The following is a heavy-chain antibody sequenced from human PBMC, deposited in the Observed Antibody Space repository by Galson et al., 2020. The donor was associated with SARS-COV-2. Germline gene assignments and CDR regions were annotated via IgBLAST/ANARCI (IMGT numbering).Heavy chain of an antibody. CDR1: GASISSGSYY. J-gene: IGHJ6*02. CDR2: IYKSGNT. CDR3: ARGNSPCVAIFGVLTGTCGMDV. V-gene: IGHV4-61*02. Sequence: SETLSLTCTVSGASISSGSYYWSWIRQPAGKGLEWIGRIYKSGNTNYNPSLWSQVSISVDTSKNQFSLKLSSVTAADTAVYYCARGNSPCVAIFGVLTGTCGMDVWGQGTPVTVS. D-gene: IGHD3-3*01.